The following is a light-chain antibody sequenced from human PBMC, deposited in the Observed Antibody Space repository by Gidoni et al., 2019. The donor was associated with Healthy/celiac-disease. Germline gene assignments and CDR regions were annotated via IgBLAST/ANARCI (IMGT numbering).Light chain of an antibody. Sequence: TQSPATLSVSPGERATLSCRASQSVSSNLAWYQQKPGQAPRLLIYGASTRATGIPARFSGSGSGTEFTLTISSLQSEDFAVYYCQQYNNWPRTFGQXTKLEIK. V-gene: IGKV3-15*01. CDR2: GAS. CDR3: QQYNNWPRT. CDR1: QSVSSN. J-gene: IGKJ2*01.